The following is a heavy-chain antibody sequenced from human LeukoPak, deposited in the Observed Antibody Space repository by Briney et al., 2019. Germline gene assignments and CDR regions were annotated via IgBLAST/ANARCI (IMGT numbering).Heavy chain of an antibody. V-gene: IGHV3-20*01. CDR2: INWNGGST. Sequence: GGSLILSCAASGFTFDEYGMSWVRQAPGKGLEWVSAINWNGGSTGYADSVKGRFTISRNNAKNSLYLQMNSLRAEDTALYHCARVHQLHSSGGWFDPWGQGTLVTVSS. D-gene: IGHD2-2*01. CDR3: ARVHQLHSSGGWFDP. CDR1: GFTFDEYG. J-gene: IGHJ5*02.